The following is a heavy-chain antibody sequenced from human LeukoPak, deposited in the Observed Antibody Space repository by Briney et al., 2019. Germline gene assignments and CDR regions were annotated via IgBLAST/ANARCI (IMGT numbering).Heavy chain of an antibody. CDR1: GYTFTSYY. J-gene: IGHJ4*02. CDR3: ARGNSDY. Sequence: ASVKVSCKASGYTFTSYYMHWVRQAPGQGLEWMGIINPSGGSTNYAQKLQGRVTMTTDTSTSTAYMELRSLRSDDTAVYYCARGNSDYWGQGTLVTVSS. CDR2: INPSGGST. V-gene: IGHV1-46*01.